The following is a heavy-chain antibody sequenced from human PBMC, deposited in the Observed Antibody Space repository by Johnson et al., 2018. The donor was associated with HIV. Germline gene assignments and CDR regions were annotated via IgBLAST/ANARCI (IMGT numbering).Heavy chain of an antibody. D-gene: IGHD3-10*01. CDR1: GFTFSSYW. J-gene: IGHJ3*02. CDR2: IKQDGSEK. Sequence: MQLVESGGGLVQPGGSLRLSCAASGFTFSSYWMSWVRQAPGKGLEWVANIKQDGSEKYYVDSVKGRFTISRDNSKKSLYLQMSSLRVEDTAVYYCARESGHFGVRAFDMWGQGTMVTVSS. V-gene: IGHV3-7*04. CDR3: ARESGHFGVRAFDM.